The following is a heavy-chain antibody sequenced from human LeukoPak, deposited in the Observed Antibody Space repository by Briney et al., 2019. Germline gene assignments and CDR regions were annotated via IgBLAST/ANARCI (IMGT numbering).Heavy chain of an antibody. J-gene: IGHJ4*02. D-gene: IGHD3-22*01. CDR2: IRYDGSNK. CDR1: GFTFSSYG. Sequence: PGGSLRLSCAASGFTFSSYGMHWVRQAPGKGLEWVAFIRYDGSNKYYADSVKGRFTISRDNSKKTLYLQMNSLRADDTAVYYCARDGAYHDSSGSYYGVGDDFWGQGTLVTVSS. CDR3: ARDGAYHDSSGSYYGVGDDF. V-gene: IGHV3-30*02.